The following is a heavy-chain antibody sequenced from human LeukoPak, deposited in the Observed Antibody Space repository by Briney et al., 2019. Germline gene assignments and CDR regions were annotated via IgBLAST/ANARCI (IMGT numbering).Heavy chain of an antibody. V-gene: IGHV3-21*04. J-gene: IGHJ4*02. CDR1: GFTFSNYA. Sequence: TGGSLRLSCAASGFTFSNYAMNWVRQAPGEGLAWVSSISGSSTDIYYADSVKGRFTISRDNAKNSLYLQINSLRAEDTAIYYCATYRQVLLPFESWGQGTLVTVSS. D-gene: IGHD2-8*02. CDR3: ATYRQVLLPFES. CDR2: ISGSSTDI.